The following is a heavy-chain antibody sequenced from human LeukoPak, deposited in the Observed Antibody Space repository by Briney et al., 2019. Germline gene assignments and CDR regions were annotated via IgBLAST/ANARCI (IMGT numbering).Heavy chain of an antibody. CDR1: GYSISSGYY. CDR3: ARGGLAARLTYFDY. CDR2: IYHSGST. V-gene: IGHV4-38-2*02. Sequence: ASENLSLNGTGSGYSISSGYYWGWIRQPPVKGLEGIGSIYHSGSTYYNPSLKSRVTISVDTSKNQFSLRLRSVTAADTAVYYCARGGLAARLTYFDYWGQGTLVTVSS. J-gene: IGHJ4*02. D-gene: IGHD6-6*01.